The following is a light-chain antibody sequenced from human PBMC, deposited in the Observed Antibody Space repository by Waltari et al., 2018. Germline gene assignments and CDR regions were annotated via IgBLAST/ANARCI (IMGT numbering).Light chain of an antibody. V-gene: IGLV3-21*02. CDR1: NIGGRS. J-gene: IGLJ1*01. CDR2: DDS. Sequence: SYVLTQPPSVSVAPGETASITCGENNIGGRSVHWYQQKPGQAPVLIVYDDSGRPSGFPERFSGSNSGNTATLTISRVEAGDEADYYCQVWDSASDHYVFGTGTKVTAL. CDR3: QVWDSASDHYV.